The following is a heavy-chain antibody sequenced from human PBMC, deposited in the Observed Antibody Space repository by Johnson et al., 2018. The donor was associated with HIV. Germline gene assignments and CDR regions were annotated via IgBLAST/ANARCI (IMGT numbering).Heavy chain of an antibody. J-gene: IGHJ3*02. CDR1: GFTFSSYD. CDR3: ARKGDAFDI. Sequence: VQLVESGGGVVQPGGSLRLSCAASGFTFSSYDMHWVRQATGKGLEWVANINQDGSETYCLDSVKDRFTISRDNAKKFLYLQMTSLRAEDTAIYYCARKGDAFDIWGQGTLATVSS. V-gene: IGHV3-7*05. CDR2: INQDGSET.